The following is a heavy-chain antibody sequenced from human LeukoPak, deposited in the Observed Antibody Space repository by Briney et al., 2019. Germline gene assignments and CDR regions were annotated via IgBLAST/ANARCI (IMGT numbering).Heavy chain of an antibody. V-gene: IGHV1-8*01. Sequence: GASVKVSCKASGYTFTSYDINWVRQATGQGLEWMGWMNPNSGNTGYAQKFQGRVTMTRNTSISTAYMELSSLRSEDTAVYYCARGRTYYYPMVRGDIQHNWFDPWGQGTLVTVSS. CDR1: GYTFTSYD. CDR3: ARGRTYYYPMVRGDIQHNWFDP. CDR2: MNPNSGNT. D-gene: IGHD3-10*01. J-gene: IGHJ5*02.